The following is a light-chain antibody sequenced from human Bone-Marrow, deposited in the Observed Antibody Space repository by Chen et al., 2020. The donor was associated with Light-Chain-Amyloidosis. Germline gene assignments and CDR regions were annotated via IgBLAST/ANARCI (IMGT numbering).Light chain of an antibody. CDR1: QRISNY. Sequence: IHMTQSPSSLSASVGDRVTITCRASQRISNYLNWYQQKPGKAPKLLIHAASTLQSGVPLRFSGSGSGTDFILTISSVQPEDFAIYYCQQSYSMSSITFGQGTRLEIK. V-gene: IGKV1-39*01. CDR2: AAS. J-gene: IGKJ5*01. CDR3: QQSYSMSSIT.